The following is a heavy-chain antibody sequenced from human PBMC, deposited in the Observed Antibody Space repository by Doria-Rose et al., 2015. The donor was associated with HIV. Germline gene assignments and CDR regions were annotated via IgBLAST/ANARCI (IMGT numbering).Heavy chain of an antibody. V-gene: IGHV3-21*01. D-gene: IGHD3-10*01. CDR2: ISSTSAYI. CDR3: ATGVTLDY. J-gene: IGHJ4*02. CDR1: GFTFSSHR. Sequence: VQLQESGGGLVRPGGSLRLSCATSGFTFSSHRINWVRQAPGKALEWVSSISSTSAYINYADSVRCRFTISRDNARDSLCLQMDSLRAEDTAIYYCATGVTLDYWGQGTLVTVSS.